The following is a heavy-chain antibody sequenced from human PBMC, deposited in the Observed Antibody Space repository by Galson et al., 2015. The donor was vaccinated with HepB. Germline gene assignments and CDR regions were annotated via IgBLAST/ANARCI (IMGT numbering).Heavy chain of an antibody. J-gene: IGHJ4*02. CDR1: GFTFSNYG. D-gene: IGHD6-19*01. CDR2: IWYDGSNK. Sequence: SLRLSCAASGFTFSNYGMHWVRQAPGKGLEWVAVIWYDGSNKYYVDSVKGRFSISRDNSKNTLHLQMNSLRVEDTAVYYCARDPRYSSGWLWGQGTLVTVSS. CDR3: ARDPRYSSGWL. V-gene: IGHV3-33*01.